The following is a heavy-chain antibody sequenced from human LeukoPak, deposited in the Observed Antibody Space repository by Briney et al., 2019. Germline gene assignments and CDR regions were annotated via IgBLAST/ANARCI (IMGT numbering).Heavy chain of an antibody. Sequence: GGSLRLSCAASGFSFSSFWMSWVRQAPGKGLEWVSSISSSSSYIYYADSVKGRFTISRDNAKNSLYLQMNSLRAEDTAVYYCARDLGGHDYWGQGTLVTVSS. D-gene: IGHD2-15*01. CDR2: ISSSSSYI. V-gene: IGHV3-21*01. J-gene: IGHJ4*02. CDR1: GFSFSSFW. CDR3: ARDLGGHDY.